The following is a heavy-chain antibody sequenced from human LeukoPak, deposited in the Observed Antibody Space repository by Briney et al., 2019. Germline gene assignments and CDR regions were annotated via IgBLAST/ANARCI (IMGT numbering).Heavy chain of an antibody. Sequence: ASVKVSCKASGYTFTSYAMHWVRQAPGQRLEWMGWINAGNGNTKYSQKFQGRVTITADKSTSTAYMELSSLRSEDTAVYYCARGAGDYGDYLAYWYFDLWGRGTLVTVSS. CDR2: INAGNGNT. V-gene: IGHV1-3*01. CDR1: GYTFTSYA. CDR3: ARGAGDYGDYLAYWYFDL. J-gene: IGHJ2*01. D-gene: IGHD4-17*01.